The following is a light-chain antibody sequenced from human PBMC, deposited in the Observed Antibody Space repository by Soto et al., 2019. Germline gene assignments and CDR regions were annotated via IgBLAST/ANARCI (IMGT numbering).Light chain of an antibody. CDR1: QSLLYSSGNTY. V-gene: IGKV2-30*01. J-gene: IGKJ2*01. CDR2: KVS. Sequence: EVVMTQSPLSLPVTLGQPASISSRSSQSLLYSSGNTYLHWYQLRAGQSPRRLIYKVSNRDAGVQDRFSGSGSGTDFTLKIRRVEAEDVGVYYCMQGTHTYTFGQGTKLEIK. CDR3: MQGTHTYT.